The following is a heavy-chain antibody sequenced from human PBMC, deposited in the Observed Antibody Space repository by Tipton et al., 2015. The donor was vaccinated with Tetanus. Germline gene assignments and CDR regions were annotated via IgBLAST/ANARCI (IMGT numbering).Heavy chain of an antibody. Sequence: SLRLSCAASGFTFSSYNMNWVRQAPGKGLEWVSYITSSSSTIDYADSVKGRFTISRDNAKNSLYLQMNSLRDDDTAVYYCARAFFAAATSWGQGTLVTVSS. D-gene: IGHD6-13*01. J-gene: IGHJ5*02. V-gene: IGHV3-48*02. CDR1: GFTFSSYN. CDR3: ARAFFAAATS. CDR2: ITSSSSTI.